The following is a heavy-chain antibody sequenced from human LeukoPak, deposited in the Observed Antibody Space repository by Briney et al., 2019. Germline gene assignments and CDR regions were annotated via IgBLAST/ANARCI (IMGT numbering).Heavy chain of an antibody. CDR2: IRSKANSYAT. Sequence: GGSLRLSRAASGFTFSGSAMHWVRQASGKGLEWVGRIRSKANSYATAYAASVKGRFTISRDDSKNTAYLQMNSLKTEDTAVYYCTSPSDFWSGLGYMDVWGKGTTVTVSS. D-gene: IGHD3-3*01. V-gene: IGHV3-73*01. CDR1: GFTFSGSA. CDR3: TSPSDFWSGLGYMDV. J-gene: IGHJ6*03.